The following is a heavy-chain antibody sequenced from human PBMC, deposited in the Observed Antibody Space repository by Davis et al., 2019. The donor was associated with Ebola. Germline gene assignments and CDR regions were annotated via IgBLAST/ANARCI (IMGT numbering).Heavy chain of an antibody. D-gene: IGHD3-3*01. CDR2: INAGNGNT. CDR3: ATFTLIEWLSEQGEDYYYYGMDV. CDR1: GYTFTSYA. J-gene: IGHJ6*02. Sequence: ASVKVSCKASGYTFTSYAMHWVRQAPGQRLEWMGWINAGNGNTKYSQKFQGRVTITRDTSASTAYMELSSLSSEDTAVYYCATFTLIEWLSEQGEDYYYYGMDVWGQGTTVTVSS. V-gene: IGHV1-3*01.